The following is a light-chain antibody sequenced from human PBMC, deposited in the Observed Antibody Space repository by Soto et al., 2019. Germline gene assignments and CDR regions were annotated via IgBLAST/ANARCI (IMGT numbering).Light chain of an antibody. V-gene: IGKV1-5*01. CDR3: QQYKSYLLT. CDR1: QSISSW. Sequence: DIQMTQSPSTLSASVGDRVTIPCRASQSISSWLSWYQQKPGKAPKLLIYDASSLESGVPSRFSGIGSWTEFTLTGSRLQPDYFATYYCQQYKSYLLTFCGGTKGEIK. CDR2: DAS. J-gene: IGKJ4*01.